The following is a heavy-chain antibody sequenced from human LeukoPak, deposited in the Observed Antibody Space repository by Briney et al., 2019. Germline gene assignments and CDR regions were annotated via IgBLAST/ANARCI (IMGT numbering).Heavy chain of an antibody. D-gene: IGHD2-15*01. Sequence: ASVKVSCKASGYTFTSYDTNWVRQATGQGLEWMGWMNPNSGNTGYAQKFQGRVTITRNTSISTAYMELSSLRSEDTAVYYCARGTPGDSGGSSNWFDPWGQGTLVTVSS. CDR2: MNPNSGNT. CDR3: ARGTPGDSGGSSNWFDP. CDR1: GYTFTSYD. J-gene: IGHJ5*02. V-gene: IGHV1-8*03.